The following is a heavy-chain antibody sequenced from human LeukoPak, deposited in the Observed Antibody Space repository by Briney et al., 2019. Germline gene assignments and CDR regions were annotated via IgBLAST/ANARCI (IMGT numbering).Heavy chain of an antibody. Sequence: PSETLSLTCAVYGGSFSGYYWSWIRQPPGKGLEWIGEINHSGSTNYNPSLKSRVTISVDTSKNQFSLKLSSVTAADTAVYYCASPRTLRYFDWSRRNDAFDIWGQGTMVTVSS. CDR1: GGSFSGYY. CDR3: ASPRTLRYFDWSRRNDAFDI. J-gene: IGHJ3*02. D-gene: IGHD3-9*01. V-gene: IGHV4-34*01. CDR2: INHSGST.